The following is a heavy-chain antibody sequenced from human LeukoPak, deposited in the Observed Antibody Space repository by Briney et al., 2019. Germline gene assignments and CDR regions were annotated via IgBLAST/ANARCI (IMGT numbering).Heavy chain of an antibody. J-gene: IGHJ6*04. Sequence: GGSLRLSCAASGFTFSSYSMNWVRQAPGKGLEWVSSISSSSSYIYYADSVKGRFTISRDNAKNSLYLQMNSLRAEDTAVYYCARDNVLSIASLDVWGKGTTVTVSS. D-gene: IGHD3-16*01. CDR1: GFTFSSYS. CDR2: ISSSSSYI. CDR3: ARDNVLSIASLDV. V-gene: IGHV3-21*01.